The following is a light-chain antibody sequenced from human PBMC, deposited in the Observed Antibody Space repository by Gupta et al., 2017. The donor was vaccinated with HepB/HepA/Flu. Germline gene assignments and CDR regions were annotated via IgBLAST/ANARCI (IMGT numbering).Light chain of an antibody. J-gene: IGKJ2*02. CDR1: QDISSW. Sequence: IQMTQSPSSVSASVGDRVTITCRASQDISSWLAWYQQKPGEAPRLLIYSTSTLKSGVPSRFSGSGCGTEFTLTISSRQPEESATYYCRQPDSFPSNFGQGTKVDI. V-gene: IGKV1-12*01. CDR2: STS. CDR3: RQPDSFPSN.